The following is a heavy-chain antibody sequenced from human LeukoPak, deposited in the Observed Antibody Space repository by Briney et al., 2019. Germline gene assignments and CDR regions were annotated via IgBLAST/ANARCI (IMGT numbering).Heavy chain of an antibody. Sequence: GGSLRLSCAASGFTFSGYAMSWVRQAPGKGLEWVSAISGSGGSTYYADSVKGRFTISRDNSKNTLYLQMNSLRAEDTAVYYCAKDVVAFPVEWFDPWGQGTLVTVSS. CDR3: AKDVVAFPVEWFDP. CDR1: GFTFSGYA. J-gene: IGHJ5*02. V-gene: IGHV3-23*01. D-gene: IGHD2-2*01. CDR2: ISGSGGST.